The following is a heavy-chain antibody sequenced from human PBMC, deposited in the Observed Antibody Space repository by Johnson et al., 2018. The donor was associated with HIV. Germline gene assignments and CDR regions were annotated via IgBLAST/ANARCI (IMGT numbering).Heavy chain of an antibody. V-gene: IGHV3-66*02. CDR1: GFTVSSNY. CDR3: ARWGVVTPHAFDI. CDR2: IYSGGST. Sequence: EVQLVESRGGLVHPGGSLRLSCAASGFTVSSNYMSWVRQAPGKGLEWVLVIYSGGSTYYADSVKGRFTISRDNSKNTLYLQMNSLRAEDTAVYYCARWGVVTPHAFDIWGQGTMVTVSS. D-gene: IGHD4-23*01. J-gene: IGHJ3*02.